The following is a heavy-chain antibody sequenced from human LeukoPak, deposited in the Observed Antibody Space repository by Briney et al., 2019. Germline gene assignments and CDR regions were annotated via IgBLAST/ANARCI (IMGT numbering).Heavy chain of an antibody. CDR3: ASVEGAPGY. D-gene: IGHD2-21*01. CDR2: NRIKASRYTK. CDR1: GFTLSDHH. V-gene: IGHV3-72*01. Sequence: GGSLRLSCAASGFTLSDHHMHWVRHPPGKGLEWVCRNRIKASRYTKEYAASVKGRFTISRDGSKNSMYLQMYSLKTEDSAVYYWASVEGAPGYWGQGTLVTVSS. J-gene: IGHJ4*02.